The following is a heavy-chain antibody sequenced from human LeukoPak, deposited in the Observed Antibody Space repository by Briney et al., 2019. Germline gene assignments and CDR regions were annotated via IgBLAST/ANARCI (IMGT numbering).Heavy chain of an antibody. D-gene: IGHD6-19*01. Sequence: SETLSLTCAVSGDSINSFHWWSWVRQPPGKGLEWIGEIFHDGSTNYNPSLESRVTISVDKSRNEFSLKLTSVTAADTAVYYCARVQFSSGSLDYWGQGTLVTVSS. J-gene: IGHJ4*02. V-gene: IGHV4-4*02. CDR3: ARVQFSSGSLDY. CDR2: IFHDGST. CDR1: GDSINSFHW.